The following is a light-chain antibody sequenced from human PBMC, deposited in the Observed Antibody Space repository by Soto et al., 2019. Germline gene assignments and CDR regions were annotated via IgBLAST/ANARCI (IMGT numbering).Light chain of an antibody. Sequence: IQMAQSSSSLCPPVGDRVTITWRASQSISSWLAWYQQKPGKAPKLLIYDASSLESGVPSRFSGSGSGTEFTLTISSLQPDDFATYYCQQYNSYSWTFGQGTKVDIK. J-gene: IGKJ1*01. CDR2: DAS. CDR1: QSISSW. V-gene: IGKV1-5*01. CDR3: QQYNSYSWT.